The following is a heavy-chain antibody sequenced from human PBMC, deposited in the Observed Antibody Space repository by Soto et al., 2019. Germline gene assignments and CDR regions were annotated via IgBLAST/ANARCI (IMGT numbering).Heavy chain of an antibody. J-gene: IGHJ5*02. V-gene: IGHV3-23*01. D-gene: IGHD6-13*01. CDR2: ITGSGDRT. CDR3: AKDPLKYRASWYLEWWVDP. Sequence: EVQLLESGGGLVQPGGSLRLSCAASGFTFSNQAMSWVRQAPGKGLEWVSGITGSGDRTFYGDSVKSRFTISRDNSKNTMHRQMNSLRAEDTAVYYCAKDPLKYRASWYLEWWVDPRGQATLVTVSS. CDR1: GFTFSNQA.